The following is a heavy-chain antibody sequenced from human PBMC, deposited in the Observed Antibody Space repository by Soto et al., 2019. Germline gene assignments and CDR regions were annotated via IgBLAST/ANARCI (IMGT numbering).Heavy chain of an antibody. Sequence: GGSLRLSCAASGFTFSNSIINWVRQAPGQGLEWVSSISGSSDFLYYADSVKGRFTISRDTATNSLYLQMNSLRAEDTAVYYCATSTWYAFDIWGQGTMVTVSS. J-gene: IGHJ3*02. D-gene: IGHD6-13*01. CDR2: ISGSSDFL. CDR3: ATSTWYAFDI. CDR1: GFTFSNSI. V-gene: IGHV3-21*01.